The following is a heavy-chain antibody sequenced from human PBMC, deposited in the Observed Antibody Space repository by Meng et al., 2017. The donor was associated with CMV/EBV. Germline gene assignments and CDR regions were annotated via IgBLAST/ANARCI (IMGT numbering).Heavy chain of an antibody. Sequence: LSLTCAASGFTVSSHYMSWVRQAPGKGLEWVSVIYSGGSTYYADSVKGRFTISRENSKNTLYLQMNSLRAEDTDVYYCARERVVVVPAATLDYGMDVWGQGTTVTVSS. CDR3: ARERVVVVPAATLDYGMDV. D-gene: IGHD2-2*01. V-gene: IGHV3-53*01. CDR1: GFTVSSHY. J-gene: IGHJ6*02. CDR2: IYSGGST.